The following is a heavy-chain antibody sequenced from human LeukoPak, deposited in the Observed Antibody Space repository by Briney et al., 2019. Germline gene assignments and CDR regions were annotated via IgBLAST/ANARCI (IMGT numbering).Heavy chain of an antibody. CDR1: GGSFSGYY. J-gene: IGHJ4*02. D-gene: IGHD2-21*02. Sequence: PSETLSLTCAVYGGSFSGYYWSWIRQPPGKGLEWIGEINHSGSTNYNPSLKSRVTISVDTSKNQFSLKLSSVTAADTAVYYCARVVVVSAIPNYWGQGTLVTVSS. CDR3: ARVVVVSAIPNY. V-gene: IGHV4-34*01. CDR2: INHSGST.